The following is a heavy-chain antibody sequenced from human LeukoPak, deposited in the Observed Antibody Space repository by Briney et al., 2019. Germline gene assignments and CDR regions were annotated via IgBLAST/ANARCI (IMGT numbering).Heavy chain of an antibody. CDR1: GFIFSSYN. J-gene: IGHJ6*02. Sequence: GGSLRLSCAASGFIFSSYNMNWVRQAPGKGLEWVSSITSSTSYIYHADSVKGRFTISRDNAKNLLYLQMNSLRAEDTAVYYCTRDRVVGYSYGYGYGMDVWGRGTTVTVSS. CDR3: TRDRVVGYSYGYGYGMDV. V-gene: IGHV3-21*06. D-gene: IGHD5-18*01. CDR2: ITSSTSYI.